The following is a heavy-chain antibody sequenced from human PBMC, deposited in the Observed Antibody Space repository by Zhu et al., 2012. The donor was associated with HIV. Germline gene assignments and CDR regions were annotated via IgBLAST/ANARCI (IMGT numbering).Heavy chain of an antibody. V-gene: IGHV4-34*01. CDR2: INHGATT. D-gene: IGHD3-9*01. J-gene: IGHJ4*02. Sequence: QVQLQQWGAGLLKPSETLSLTCAVYGGSFSGYYWSWIRQSPGKGLEWIGEINHGATTSHNPSLKSRVTVSVDTSKNQFSLKLHSVTAADTAVYYCAGHFGHYDVLTGHYPGHFDYWGQGTPVIVSS. CDR1: GGSFSGYY. CDR3: AGHFGHYDVLTGHYPGHFDY.